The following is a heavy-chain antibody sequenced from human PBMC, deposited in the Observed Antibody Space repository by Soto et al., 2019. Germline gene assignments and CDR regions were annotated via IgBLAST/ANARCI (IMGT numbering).Heavy chain of an antibody. CDR2: ITGGGST. CDR3: AKGSGSYYDYFEY. J-gene: IGHJ4*02. CDR1: GFTFATYT. D-gene: IGHD1-26*01. V-gene: IGHV3-23*01. Sequence: EVQLLESGGGLVQPGGSLRLYCAASGFTFATYTMNWFRQSPGKGLQWVSAITGGGSTYYADSVKGHFTISRDNSKETLYLQMNSLRVEDSAVYYCAKGSGSYYDYFEYWGRGTLVAVSS.